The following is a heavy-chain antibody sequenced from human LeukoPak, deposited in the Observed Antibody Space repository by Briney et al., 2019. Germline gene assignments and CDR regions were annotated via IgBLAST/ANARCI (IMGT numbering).Heavy chain of an antibody. CDR3: ARFGGNSGWFDY. D-gene: IGHD4-23*01. CDR1: GFTFSSYA. CDR2: ISSNGGST. Sequence: PGGSLRLSCAASGFTFSSYAMHWARHPPGKGLEYGSAISSNGGSTYYANSVKGRFTISRDNSKNTLYLQMGSLRAEDMAVYYCARFGGNSGWFDYWGQGTLVTVSS. J-gene: IGHJ4*02. V-gene: IGHV3-64*01.